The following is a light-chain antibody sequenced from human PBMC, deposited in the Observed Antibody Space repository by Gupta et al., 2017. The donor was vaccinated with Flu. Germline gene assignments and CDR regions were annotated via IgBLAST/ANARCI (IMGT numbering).Light chain of an antibody. CDR2: AAS. CDR1: QSISSY. J-gene: IGKJ2*01. V-gene: IGKV1-9*01. Sequence: PSFLSASVGDRVTITCRASQSISSYLGWYQQKPGKAPKLLIYAASNLQSGVPSRFSGSGSGRQFTLTIRSLQPEDFATYFCQQVNSYPYTFGQGTKLEIK. CDR3: QQVNSYPYT.